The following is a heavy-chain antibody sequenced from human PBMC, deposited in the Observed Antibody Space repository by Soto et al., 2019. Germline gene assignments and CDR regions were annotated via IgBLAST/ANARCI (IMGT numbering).Heavy chain of an antibody. CDR1: GGSISSGAYS. V-gene: IGHV4-30-2*01. J-gene: IGHJ5*02. CDR2: IYHSGST. Sequence: SETLSLTCAVSGGSISSGAYSWSWIRQPPGKGLEWVGYIYHSGSTYYNPSLKSRVTISVDTSKNQFSLKLSSVTAADTAVYYCASPKIAFYNWFDPWGQGSLVTVSS. D-gene: IGHD3-3*02. CDR3: ASPKIAFYNWFDP.